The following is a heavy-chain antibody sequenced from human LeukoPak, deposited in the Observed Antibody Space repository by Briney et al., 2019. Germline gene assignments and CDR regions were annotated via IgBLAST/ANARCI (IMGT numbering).Heavy chain of an antibody. Sequence: ASVKVSCKASGGTFSNYSISWVRQAPGQGLEWMGWINPNSGGTNYAQKFQGRVTMTRDTSISTAYMELSRLRSDDTAVYYCARGELMTTVTSEGYYYYYMDVWGKGTTVTVSS. CDR2: INPNSGGT. CDR3: ARGELMTTVTSEGYYYYYMDV. D-gene: IGHD4-17*01. J-gene: IGHJ6*03. V-gene: IGHV1-2*02. CDR1: GGTFSNYS.